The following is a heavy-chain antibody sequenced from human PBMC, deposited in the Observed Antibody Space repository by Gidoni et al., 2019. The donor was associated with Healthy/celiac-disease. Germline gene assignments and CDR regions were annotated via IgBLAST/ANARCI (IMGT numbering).Heavy chain of an antibody. D-gene: IGHD1-26*01. CDR2: ISSSSSCI. Sequence: EVQLVGAGGGLVKPGGSLRLSGAAPGFPFCSHSMNWVRQAQGKGLEWVSSISSSSSCIVYADSGKGRCTISRDNAKNSLYLHMNSLRAEDTAVYYCARDYGASGGSYPGFDYWGQGTLVTVSS. J-gene: IGHJ4*02. CDR1: GFPFCSHS. CDR3: ARDYGASGGSYPGFDY. V-gene: IGHV3-21*01.